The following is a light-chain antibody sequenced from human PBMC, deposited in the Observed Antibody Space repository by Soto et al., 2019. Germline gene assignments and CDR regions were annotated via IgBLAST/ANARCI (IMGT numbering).Light chain of an antibody. CDR1: QSVPRSY. J-gene: IGKJ5*01. CDR2: GTS. Sequence: IELTQSARTLSFSPGERSTSSFRASQSVPRSYLAWYQQKPGQAPRLLIYGTSSRATGIPDRFSGSGSGTEFTLTISRLEPEDFAVFYCQQYGSSITVGQGTRLEIK. V-gene: IGKV3-20*01. CDR3: QQYGSSIT.